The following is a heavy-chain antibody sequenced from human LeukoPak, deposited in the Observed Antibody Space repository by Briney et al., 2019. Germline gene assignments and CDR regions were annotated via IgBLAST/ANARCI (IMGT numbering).Heavy chain of an antibody. V-gene: IGHV3-21*01. CDR1: GFTFSSYS. CDR2: ISSSSSYI. D-gene: IGHD6-13*01. Sequence: GGSLRLSCAASGFTFSSYSMNWVRQAPGKGLEWVSSISSSSSYIYYAGSVKGRFTISRDNAKNSLYLQMNSLRAEDTAVYYCARDLIAAAGTFDYWGQGTLVTVSS. J-gene: IGHJ4*02. CDR3: ARDLIAAAGTFDY.